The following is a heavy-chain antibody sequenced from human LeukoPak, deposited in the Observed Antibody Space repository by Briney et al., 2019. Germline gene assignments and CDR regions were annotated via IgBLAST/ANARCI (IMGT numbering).Heavy chain of an antibody. D-gene: IGHD3-22*01. CDR1: GFRFSDYA. Sequence: PGGSLRLSCAISGFRFSDYAMHWVRQAPGKGLEWLAAISYDGSKKQYADSVRGRFTISRDSSMNTLYLQMNSLRVGDTTLYYCARGGVGAANSGSNAFDVWGQGTIVAVSS. CDR2: ISYDGSKK. V-gene: IGHV3-30*04. J-gene: IGHJ3*01. CDR3: ARGGVGAANSGSNAFDV.